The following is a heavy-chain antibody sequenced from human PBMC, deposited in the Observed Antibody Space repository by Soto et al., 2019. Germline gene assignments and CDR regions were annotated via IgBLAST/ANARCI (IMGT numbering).Heavy chain of an antibody. CDR1: GFTFSNSW. CDR2: VNSDGSST. J-gene: IGHJ4*02. CDR3: VTGRGYCSGGSCYPRDY. D-gene: IGHD2-15*01. Sequence: EVQLVESGGGLPQPGGSLRLSCVASGFTFSNSWMHWVRQAPGKGLVWVSRVNSDGSSTSYADSVKGRFTISRDNAKNKLYLQMNSLSAEDTAVYYCVTGRGYCSGGSCYPRDYWGQGTLVTVSS. V-gene: IGHV3-74*01.